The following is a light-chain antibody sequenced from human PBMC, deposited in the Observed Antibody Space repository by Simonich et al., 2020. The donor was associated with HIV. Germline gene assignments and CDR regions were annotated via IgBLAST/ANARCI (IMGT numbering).Light chain of an antibody. CDR3: QQYNSYSKT. CDR2: KAS. CDR1: QSISSW. J-gene: IGKJ1*01. V-gene: IGKV1-5*03. Sequence: DIQMTQSPSTLSASVGDRVTITCRASQSISSWLAWYQQKPGEDPKLLIYKASSLESGVPSRFSGSGSGTEFTLTISSLQPDDFATYYCQQYNSYSKTFGQGTKVEIK.